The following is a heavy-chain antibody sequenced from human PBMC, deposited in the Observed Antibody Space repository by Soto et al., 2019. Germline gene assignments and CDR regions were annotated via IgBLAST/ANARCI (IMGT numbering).Heavy chain of an antibody. Sequence: PGGSLRLSCAASGFVFSSYAMQWVRQAPGKGLEWVAGISYDGSNKHYADSVKGRYTISRDNSKTTLFLQMNSLSTEDTAVYYCVRDYNDAIGRYDYWGQVTPVT. J-gene: IGHJ4*02. V-gene: IGHV3-30-3*01. CDR3: VRDYNDAIGRYDY. D-gene: IGHD2-21*01. CDR2: ISYDGSNK. CDR1: GFVFSSYA.